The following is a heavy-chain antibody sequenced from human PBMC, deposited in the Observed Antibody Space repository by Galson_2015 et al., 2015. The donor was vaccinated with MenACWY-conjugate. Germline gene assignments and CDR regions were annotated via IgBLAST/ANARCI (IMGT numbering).Heavy chain of an antibody. D-gene: IGHD2-8*02. CDR3: AVGLEAYGWDN. Sequence: SLRLSCAASGFTFSMYAMAWVRQAPGKGLEWVSLISSSGTSQHYTDSVEGRFSISRDNSKNTLLLQMNSLRAEDTAIYYCAVGLEAYGWDNWGQGTLVTVSS. V-gene: IGHV3-23*01. CDR1: GFTFSMYA. J-gene: IGHJ4*02. CDR2: ISSSGTSQ.